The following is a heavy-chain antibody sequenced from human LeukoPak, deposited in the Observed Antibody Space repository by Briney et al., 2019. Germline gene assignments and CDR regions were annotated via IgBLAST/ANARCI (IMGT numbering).Heavy chain of an antibody. CDR2: INPNSGGT. D-gene: IGHD6-19*01. CDR3: ARDRRESGWHTLVDFDL. V-gene: IGHV1-2*02. Sequence: GASVKVSCKASGYTFTGYYMHWVRQAPGQGLEWMGWINPNSGGTNYAQKFQGRVTMTRDMSTSTVYMELSSLRSEDTAVYYCARDRRESGWHTLVDFDLWGRGTLVTVSS. J-gene: IGHJ2*01. CDR1: GYTFTGYY.